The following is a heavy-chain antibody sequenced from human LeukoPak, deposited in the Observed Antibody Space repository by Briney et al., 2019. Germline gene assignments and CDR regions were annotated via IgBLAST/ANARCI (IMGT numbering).Heavy chain of an antibody. J-gene: IGHJ4*02. D-gene: IGHD3-22*01. CDR3: ATPDNSGYYYLY. Sequence: SETLSLTCAVYGGSFSGYYWSWIRQPPGKGLEWIGEINHSGSTNYNPSLKSRVTISVDTSKNQFSLKLSSVTAADTAVYYCATPDNSGYYYLYWGQGTLVTVSS. V-gene: IGHV4-34*01. CDR1: GGSFSGYY. CDR2: INHSGST.